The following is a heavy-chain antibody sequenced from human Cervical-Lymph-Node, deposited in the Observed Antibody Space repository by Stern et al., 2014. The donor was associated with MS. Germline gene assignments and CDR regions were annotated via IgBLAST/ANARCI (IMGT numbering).Heavy chain of an antibody. CDR1: TYTFNAHH. D-gene: IGHD2-21*01. V-gene: IGHV1-2*02. CDR2: IDCNSGAT. J-gene: IGHJ4*02. Sequence: QVQMGQSGPAVKRPGTSVQVSCKASTYTFNAHHLQCVRQSPGQGLEWMGWIDCNSGATKYAQKFQGRVTMTRDTSTSTAYMELSRLTSDDTAVYYCARDAPGPVDQTACYDYWGQGTLVTVSS. CDR3: ARDAPGPVDQTACYDY.